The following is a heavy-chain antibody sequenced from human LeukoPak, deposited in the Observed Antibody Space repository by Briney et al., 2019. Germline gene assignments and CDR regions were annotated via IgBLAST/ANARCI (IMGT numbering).Heavy chain of an antibody. D-gene: IGHD5-18*01. Sequence: SETLSLTCTVSGGSISSGSYYWSWIRQPAGKGLEWIGRIYTSGSTNYNPSLKSRATISVDTSKNQFSLKLSSVTAADTAVYYCARGYSYGLEAYFDYWGQGTLVTVSS. CDR2: IYTSGST. CDR3: ARGYSYGLEAYFDY. J-gene: IGHJ4*02. CDR1: GGSISSGSYY. V-gene: IGHV4-61*02.